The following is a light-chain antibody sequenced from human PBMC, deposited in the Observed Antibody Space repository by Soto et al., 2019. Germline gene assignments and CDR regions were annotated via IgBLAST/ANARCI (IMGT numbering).Light chain of an antibody. J-gene: IGKJ1*01. V-gene: IGKV3-15*01. CDR1: QSVSSN. Sequence: EIVMTHSPATLSVSPWERATLSCRASQSVSSNLAWYQQKPGQAPRLLIYGASTRATGIPARFSGSGSGIEFTLTISSLQSEDFAVYYCQQYNNWPRTFGQGTKV. CDR2: GAS. CDR3: QQYNNWPRT.